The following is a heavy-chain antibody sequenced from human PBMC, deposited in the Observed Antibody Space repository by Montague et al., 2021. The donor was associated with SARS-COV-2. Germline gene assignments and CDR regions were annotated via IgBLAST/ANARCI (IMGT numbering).Heavy chain of an antibody. D-gene: IGHD5-12*01. Sequence: PALVKPTQTLTLTCTFSGFSLSTSGMCVSWIRQPPGKALEGLARIDWDDDKYYSTSLKTRLTISKDTSKNQVVLTMTNMDPVDTATYYCARVTAGIVAYDYWGQGTLVTVSS. CDR2: IDWDDDK. J-gene: IGHJ4*02. CDR3: ARVTAGIVAYDY. CDR1: GFSLSTSGMC. V-gene: IGHV2-70*11.